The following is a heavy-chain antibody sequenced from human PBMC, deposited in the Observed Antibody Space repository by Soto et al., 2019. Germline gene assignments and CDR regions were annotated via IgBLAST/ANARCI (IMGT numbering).Heavy chain of an antibody. V-gene: IGHV3-23*01. CDR2: ISGSGGST. D-gene: IGHD4-17*01. CDR3: AKDPAKHDYGDYGESLEGNY. CDR1: GFTFSSYA. J-gene: IGHJ4*02. Sequence: PGGSLRLSCAASGFTFSSYAMSWVRQAPGKGLEWVSAISGSGGSTYCADSVKGRFTISRDNSKNTLYLQMNSLRAEDTAVYYCAKDPAKHDYGDYGESLEGNYWGQGTLVTVSS.